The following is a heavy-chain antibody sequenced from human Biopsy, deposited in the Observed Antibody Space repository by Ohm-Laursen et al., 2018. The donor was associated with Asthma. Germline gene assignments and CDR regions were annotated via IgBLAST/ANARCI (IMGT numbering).Heavy chain of an antibody. CDR2: IYSGGTP. J-gene: IGHJ4*02. CDR3: ARGDSSNWSHYYFDY. V-gene: IGHV3-53*01. D-gene: IGHD3-22*01. CDR1: GFAVSRDY. Sequence: LRLSCAASGFAVSRDYMFWVRQAPGKGLEWVSVIYSGGTPHTADSVRGRFTISRDYSKNTLYLQMHSLRAEDTAVYYCARGDSSNWSHYYFDYWGQGTLVTVSS.